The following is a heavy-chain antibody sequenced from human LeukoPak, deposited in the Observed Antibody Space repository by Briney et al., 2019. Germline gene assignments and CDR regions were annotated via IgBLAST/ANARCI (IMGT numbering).Heavy chain of an antibody. Sequence: GGSLRLSCAASGFTFSSYGMHWVRQAPGKGLEWEAVISYDGSNKYYADSVKGRFTISRDNSKNTLYLQMNSLRAEDTAVYYCAKDRIVATMSPPYGMDVWGQGTTVTVSS. CDR2: ISYDGSNK. D-gene: IGHD5-12*01. CDR1: GFTFSSYG. J-gene: IGHJ6*02. V-gene: IGHV3-30*18. CDR3: AKDRIVATMSPPYGMDV.